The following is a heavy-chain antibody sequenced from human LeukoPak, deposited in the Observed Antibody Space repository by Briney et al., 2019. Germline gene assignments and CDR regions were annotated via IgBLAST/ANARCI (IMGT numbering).Heavy chain of an antibody. D-gene: IGHD4-17*01. CDR1: GGSISSYY. CDR2: IYYSGST. CDR3: ARARKGAGDYVDY. V-gene: IGHV4-59*01. J-gene: IGHJ4*02. Sequence: SETLSLTCTVSGGSISSYYWSWIRQPPGKGLEWIGYIYYSGSTNYNPSLKSRVTISVDTSKNQFSLKLSSVTAADTAVYYCARARKGAGDYVDYWGQGTLVTVSS.